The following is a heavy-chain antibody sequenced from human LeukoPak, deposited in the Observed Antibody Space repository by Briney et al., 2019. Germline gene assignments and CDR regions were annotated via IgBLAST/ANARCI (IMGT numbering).Heavy chain of an antibody. CDR3: ARDLIVGSSRAATFDY. J-gene: IGHJ4*02. V-gene: IGHV1-18*01. D-gene: IGHD1-26*01. CDR2: TSDYNGNT. Sequence: ASVKVSCKASGYTFTSYGISWVRQAPGQGLEWMGWTSDYNGNTNYVQKLQGRVSMTTDTSTSTAYMELRSLRSDDTAVYYCARDLIVGSSRAATFDYWGQGTLVIVSS. CDR1: GYTFTSYG.